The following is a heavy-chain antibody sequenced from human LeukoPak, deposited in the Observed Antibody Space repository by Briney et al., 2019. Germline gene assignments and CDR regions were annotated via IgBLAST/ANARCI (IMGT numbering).Heavy chain of an antibody. CDR1: GFTFSSYS. CDR2: ISSSSSTI. CDR3: ARESRRFGRAGDAFDI. Sequence: GGSLRLSCAASGFTFSSYSMNWVRQAPGKGLEWVSYISSSSSTIYYADSVKGRFTISRDNAKNSLYLQMNSLRAEDTAVYYCARESRRFGRAGDAFDIWGQGTMVTVSS. V-gene: IGHV3-48*01. J-gene: IGHJ3*02. D-gene: IGHD3-10*01.